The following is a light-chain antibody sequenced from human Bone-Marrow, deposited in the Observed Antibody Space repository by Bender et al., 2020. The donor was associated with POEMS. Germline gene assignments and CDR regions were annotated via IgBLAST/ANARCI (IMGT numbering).Light chain of an antibody. J-gene: IGLJ3*02. V-gene: IGLV2-14*03. CDR3: QSYDNSLGGWV. CDR2: DVS. Sequence: QSALTQPASVSGSPGQTITISCTGTSSDTDDFYYVSWYQQHPGKAPKLIIFDVSNRPSGVSNRFSGSKSANTASLTISGLQAEDEGDYYCQSYDNSLGGWVFGGGTKLTVL. CDR1: SSDTDDFYY.